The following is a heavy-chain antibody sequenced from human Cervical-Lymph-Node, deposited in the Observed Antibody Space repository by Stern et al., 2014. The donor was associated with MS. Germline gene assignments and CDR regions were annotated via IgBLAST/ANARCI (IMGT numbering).Heavy chain of an antibody. CDR2: IYYSGST. CDR3: AREGAEGLPLID. D-gene: IGHD3-16*01. V-gene: IGHV4-31*03. Sequence: QVQLQESGPGLVKPSQTLSLTCTVSGGSISSGGYYWSWIRQHPGKGLEXIGYIYYSGSTYYNPSLKSRVTISVDTSKNQFSLKLSSVTAADTAVYYCAREGAEGLPLIDWGQGTLVTVSS. J-gene: IGHJ4*02. CDR1: GGSISSGGYY.